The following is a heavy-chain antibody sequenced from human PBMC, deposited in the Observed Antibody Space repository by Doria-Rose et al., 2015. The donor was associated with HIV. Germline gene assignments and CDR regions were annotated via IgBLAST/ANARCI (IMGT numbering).Heavy chain of an antibody. V-gene: IGHV3-7*03. J-gene: IGHJ4*02. CDR3: ARRYFDY. Sequence: WVRQAPGKGLEWVANIKQDGSEKYYVESVKARFTISRDNAKNSLYLQMNSLRAEDTAVYYCARRYFDYWGQGTLVTVSS. CDR2: IKQDGSEK.